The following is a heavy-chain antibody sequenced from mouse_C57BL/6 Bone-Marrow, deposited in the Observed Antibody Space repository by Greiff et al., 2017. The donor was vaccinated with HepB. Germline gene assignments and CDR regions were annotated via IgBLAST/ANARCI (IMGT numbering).Heavy chain of an antibody. D-gene: IGHD6-1*01. J-gene: IGHJ3*01. CDR2: ISDGGSYT. Sequence: EVQLVESGGGLVKPGGSLKLSCAASGFTFSSYAMSWVRQTPEKRLEWVATISDGGSYTYYPDNVKGRFTISRDNAKNNLYLQMSHLKSEDTAMYYCARDRLSLFAYWGQGTLVTVSA. CDR3: ARDRLSLFAY. V-gene: IGHV5-4*01. CDR1: GFTFSSYA.